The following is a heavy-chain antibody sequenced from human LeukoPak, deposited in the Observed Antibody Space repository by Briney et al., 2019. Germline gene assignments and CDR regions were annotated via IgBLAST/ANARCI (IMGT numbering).Heavy chain of an antibody. CDR1: GGSISSSTYY. D-gene: IGHD3-22*01. CDR3: ARGGWNKFDY. Sequence: SETLSLTCTVSGGSISSSTYYWGWIRQPPGKGLEWIGSIYYSGNTYYKPSLKSRVTISVDTSRNQFSLKLNSVTAADTAVYYCARGGWNKFDYWGQGTLVTVSS. V-gene: IGHV4-39*07. CDR2: IYYSGNT. J-gene: IGHJ4*02.